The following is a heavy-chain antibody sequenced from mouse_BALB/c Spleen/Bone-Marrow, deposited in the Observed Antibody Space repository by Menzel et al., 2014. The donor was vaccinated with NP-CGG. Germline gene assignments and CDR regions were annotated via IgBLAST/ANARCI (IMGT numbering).Heavy chain of an antibody. CDR1: GDSITNAY. D-gene: IGHD4-1*01. J-gene: IGHJ2*01. CDR3: ARGTGYSVDY. Sequence: EVQVVESGPSLVKPSQTLSLTCSVTGDSITNAYWNWIRKFPGNKIDYMGYISYSGNTYYNPSLKSRISITRDTSKNQVCLQWNSGPADYTATYVGARGTGYSVDYWGQGTTLTVSS. CDR2: ISYSGNT. V-gene: IGHV3-8*02.